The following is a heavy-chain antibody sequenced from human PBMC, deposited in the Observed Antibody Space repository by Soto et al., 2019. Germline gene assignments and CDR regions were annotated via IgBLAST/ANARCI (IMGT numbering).Heavy chain of an antibody. V-gene: IGHV3-30*18. D-gene: IGHD1-7*01. J-gene: IGHJ4*02. CDR3: ANARNWNYADIEY. CDR2: ISYDGGNK. Sequence: QVQLVESGGGVVQPGRSLRLSCAASRFSFSVYGMHWVRQTPGKALEWVAAISYDGGNKHYADSVKGRFTVSRDNSKNTLYMQMNSLRGEDTAVYCCANARNWNYADIEYWGQGTLVIVSS. CDR1: RFSFSVYG.